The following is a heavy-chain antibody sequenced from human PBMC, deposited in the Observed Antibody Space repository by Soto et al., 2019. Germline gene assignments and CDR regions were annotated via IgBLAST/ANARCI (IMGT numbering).Heavy chain of an antibody. J-gene: IGHJ5*02. CDR3: ARDEEP. Sequence: QVQLVESGGGVVQPGRSLRLSCAASGVTFSSYAMHWVRQAPGKGLEWVAVIWSDGSKKYYGGSVKGRFTISRDNSKNTLYLQMNSLKVEDTAVYYCARDEEPWGQGTLVIVSS. CDR1: GVTFSSYA. V-gene: IGHV3-33*01. CDR2: IWSDGSKK.